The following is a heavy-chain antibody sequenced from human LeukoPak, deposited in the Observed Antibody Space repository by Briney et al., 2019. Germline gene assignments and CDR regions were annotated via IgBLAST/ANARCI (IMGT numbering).Heavy chain of an antibody. CDR3: ASLDDFWSGYLIRRYYFDY. D-gene: IGHD3-3*01. Sequence: SETLSLTCTVSGGSISSSSYYWGWIRQPPGKGLEWIGSIYYSGSTYYNPSLKSRVTISVDTSKNQFSLKLSSVTAADTAVYYCASLDDFWSGYLIRRYYFDYWGQGTLVTVSS. V-gene: IGHV4-39*01. J-gene: IGHJ4*02. CDR1: GGSISSSSYY. CDR2: IYYSGST.